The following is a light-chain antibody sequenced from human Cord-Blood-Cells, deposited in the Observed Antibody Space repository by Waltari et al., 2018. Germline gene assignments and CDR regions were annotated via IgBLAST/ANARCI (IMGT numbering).Light chain of an antibody. CDR1: SSNIGSNT. CDR2: SNN. Sequence: QSVLTQPPSASGTPGQRVTISCSGSSSNIGSNTVNWYQQPPGTAPKLLIYSNNQRPSGVPARSSGSKAGTAASLAISGLQSEDEADYYCAAWDDSLNGYVFGTGTKVTVL. V-gene: IGLV1-44*01. CDR3: AAWDDSLNGYV. J-gene: IGLJ1*01.